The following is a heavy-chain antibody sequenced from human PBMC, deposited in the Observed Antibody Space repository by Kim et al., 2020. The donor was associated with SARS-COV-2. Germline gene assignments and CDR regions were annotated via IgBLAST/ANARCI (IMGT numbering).Heavy chain of an antibody. D-gene: IGHD2-21*01. CDR2: INAGNGNT. CDR1: GYTFTSYG. V-gene: IGHV1-3*01. Sequence: ASVKVSCKASGYTFTSYGVHRVRQAPGQRLEWMGWINAGNGNTKYSQKFQGRVTITRDTSASTAYMELSSLRSEDTTVYYCATDKTPLAYCGGDCKTPLDYWGQGTLVTVSS. CDR3: ATDKTPLAYCGGDCKTPLDY. J-gene: IGHJ4*02.